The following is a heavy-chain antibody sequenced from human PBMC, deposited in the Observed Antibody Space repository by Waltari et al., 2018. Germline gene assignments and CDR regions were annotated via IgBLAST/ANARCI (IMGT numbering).Heavy chain of an antibody. J-gene: IGHJ5*02. CDR2: MNPNSGNT. Sequence: QVQLVQSGSEVKKPGASVKVSCKASGYTFPSSELTWVAQATGQGLEGMGWMNPNSGNTGYAQKFQGRVTITRNTSISTAYMELSSLRSEDTAVYYCARDNPCTEGFGFDPWGQGTLVTVSS. CDR1: GYTFPSSE. V-gene: IGHV1-8*03. D-gene: IGHD1-1*01. CDR3: ARDNPCTEGFGFDP.